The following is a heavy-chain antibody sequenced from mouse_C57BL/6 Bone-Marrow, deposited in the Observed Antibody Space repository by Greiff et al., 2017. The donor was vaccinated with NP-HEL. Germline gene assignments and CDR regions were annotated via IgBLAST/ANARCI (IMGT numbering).Heavy chain of an antibody. CDR3: ERSDFDY. V-gene: IGHV1-55*01. CDR1: GYTFTSYW. Sequence: QVQLQQPGAELVKPGASVKMSCKASGYTFTSYWITWVKQRPGQGLEWIGEIYPGSGSTNYNEKFKGKATLTADTSSSTAYMQLSSLTSEDSAVYYCERSDFDYWGQGTTLTVSS. CDR2: IYPGSGST. J-gene: IGHJ2*01.